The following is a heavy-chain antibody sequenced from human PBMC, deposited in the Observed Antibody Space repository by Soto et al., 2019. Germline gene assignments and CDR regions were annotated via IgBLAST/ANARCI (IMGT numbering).Heavy chain of an antibody. CDR3: AKSNWFAL. Sequence: GGSLRLSCAAPEFTCSDYWMNWVRQAPGKGLVWVSRIDSDGSSTSYADSVKGRFTISRDNAKNTLYLQMNSLRAEGTAVYYCAKSNWFALSGQGSLVTVSS. CDR1: EFTCSDYW. V-gene: IGHV3-74*01. CDR2: IDSDGSST. J-gene: IGHJ5*02.